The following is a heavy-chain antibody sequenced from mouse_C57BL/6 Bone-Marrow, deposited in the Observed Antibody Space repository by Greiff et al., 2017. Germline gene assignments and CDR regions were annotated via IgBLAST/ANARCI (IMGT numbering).Heavy chain of an antibody. J-gene: IGHJ1*03. D-gene: IGHD1-1*01. V-gene: IGHV1-74*01. CDR3: ANSSSLWYFDV. Sequence: VQLQQPGAELVKPGASVKVSCKASGYTFTSYWMHWVKQRPGQGLEWIGRIHPSDSDTNYNQKFKGKATLTVDKSSSTAYMQLSSLTSEDSAVYCCANSSSLWYFDVWGTGTTVTVSS. CDR2: IHPSDSDT. CDR1: GYTFTSYW.